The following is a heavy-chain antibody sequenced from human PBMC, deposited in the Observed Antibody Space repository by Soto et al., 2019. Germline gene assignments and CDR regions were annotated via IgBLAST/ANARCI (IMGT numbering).Heavy chain of an antibody. Sequence: GASVKVSCKASGYTFTSYDINWVRQATGQGLEWMGWMNPNSGNTGYAQKLQERVTITRDMSTSTAYMELSSLSSEDTAVYYCAATLDWGSYDFGGYPSWGQGTLVTVSS. J-gene: IGHJ4*02. CDR3: AATLDWGSYDFGGYPS. V-gene: IGHV1-8*01. D-gene: IGHD3-22*01. CDR2: MNPNSGNT. CDR1: GYTFTSYD.